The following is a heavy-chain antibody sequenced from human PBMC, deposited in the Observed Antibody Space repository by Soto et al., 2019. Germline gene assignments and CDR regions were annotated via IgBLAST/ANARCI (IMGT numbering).Heavy chain of an antibody. D-gene: IGHD2-21*01. J-gene: IGHJ6*02. Sequence: QVQLQESGPGLVKPSETLSLTCSVSGDSIRDYYWSWIRQPPGKGLEWIGYIYHSGSTYYNPSLKRRVTISVDTSKNQFSLKLRSRPAADTAVYYCARATRSFIHVLGQGTTFTV. V-gene: IGHV4-59*12. CDR3: ARATRSFIHV. CDR2: IYHSGST. CDR1: GDSIRDYY.